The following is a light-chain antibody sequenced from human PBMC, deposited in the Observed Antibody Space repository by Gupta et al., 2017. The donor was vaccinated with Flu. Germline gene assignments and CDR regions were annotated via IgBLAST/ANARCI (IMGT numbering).Light chain of an antibody. CDR2: DVS. J-gene: IGLJ1*01. CDR1: SSDVGNSDY. V-gene: IGLV2-14*03. CDR3: SSYTSTTTFYV. Sequence: QSALTQPASVSGSPVQSITISCTGTSSDVGNSDYVSWYQQDPGKAPKLLIYDVSNRPSGVSSRFSGSKSGNTASLTISGLQAEDETEYYCSSYTSTTTFYVFGTGTKVTVL.